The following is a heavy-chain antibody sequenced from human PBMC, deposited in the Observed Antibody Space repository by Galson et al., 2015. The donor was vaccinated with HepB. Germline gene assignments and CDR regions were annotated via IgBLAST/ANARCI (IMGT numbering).Heavy chain of an antibody. V-gene: IGHV1-8*01. CDR1: GYTFTSYD. D-gene: IGHD1-14*01. Sequence: SVKVSCKASGYTFTSYDINWVRQATGQGLEWMGWVNPNSGNTGYAQKFQGRVTMTRNTSISTAYMELSSLRSEDTAVYYCARGKTGEDAFDIWGQGTMVTVSS. J-gene: IGHJ3*02. CDR3: ARGKTGEDAFDI. CDR2: VNPNSGNT.